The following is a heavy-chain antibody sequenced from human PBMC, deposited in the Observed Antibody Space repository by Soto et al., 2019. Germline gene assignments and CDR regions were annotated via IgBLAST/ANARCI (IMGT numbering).Heavy chain of an antibody. D-gene: IGHD6-6*01. CDR1: GGSFSCFY. V-gene: IGHV4-34*01. CDR3: AREEQVGYFDY. CDR2: INDSGTT. J-gene: IGHJ4*02. Sequence: SETLSLTCAIYGGSFSCFYWSWIRQPPGKGLEWIGEINDSGTTNYNPSLKSRVTISADTSKTHFSLRLTSVTAADTAVYYCAREEQVGYFDYWGQGTLVTVSS.